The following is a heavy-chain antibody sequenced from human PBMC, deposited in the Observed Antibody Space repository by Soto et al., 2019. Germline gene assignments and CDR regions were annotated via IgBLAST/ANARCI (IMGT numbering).Heavy chain of an antibody. CDR1: GGAISSSSYY. CDR2: IYYSGST. Sequence: KTSETLSLTCTVSGGAISSSSYYWGWIRQPPGKGLEWIGSIYYSGSTYYNPSLKSRVTISVDTSKNQFSLKLSSVTAAVTAVYYCVLGWSGYSYGLFDPWGQGTLVTVSS. D-gene: IGHD5-18*01. J-gene: IGHJ5*02. CDR3: VLGWSGYSYGLFDP. V-gene: IGHV4-39*01.